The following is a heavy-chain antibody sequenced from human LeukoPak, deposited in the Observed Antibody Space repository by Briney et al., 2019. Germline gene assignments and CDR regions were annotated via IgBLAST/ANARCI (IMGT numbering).Heavy chain of an antibody. J-gene: IGHJ4*02. V-gene: IGHV4-39*01. D-gene: IGHD3-10*01. Sequence: SETLSLTCTVSGDSVSSSRYYWGWIRQPPGKGLEWIGSVYYSGSTYYNPSLKSRVTISVDTSKNQFSLKLSSVTAAEAAVYYCARLQSGSSPLNYIDYWGQGTLVTVSS. CDR1: GDSVSSSRYY. CDR2: VYYSGST. CDR3: ARLQSGSSPLNYIDY.